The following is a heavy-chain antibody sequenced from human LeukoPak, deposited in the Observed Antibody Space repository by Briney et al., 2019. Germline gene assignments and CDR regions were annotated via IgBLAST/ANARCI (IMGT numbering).Heavy chain of an antibody. CDR3: ARVGGDCGGDCYHYYSMDV. J-gene: IGHJ6*03. V-gene: IGHV4-4*07. CDR2: IYPSGST. D-gene: IGHD2-21*02. Sequence: PSETLSLTCSFSGGSISNYYWSWLRQPAGKGLEWIGRIYPSGSTNYNPSLKSRVTISGDKSKNQFSLKMSSVTAADTAVYYCARVGGDCGGDCYHYYSMDVWGKGTTVTVSS. CDR1: GGSISNYY.